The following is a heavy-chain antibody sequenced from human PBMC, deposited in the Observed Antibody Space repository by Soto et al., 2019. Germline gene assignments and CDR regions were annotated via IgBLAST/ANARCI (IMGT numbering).Heavy chain of an antibody. Sequence: EVPLVDSGGGLVQPGGSLRLSCAASGFTFSAHWMTWVRQGPGQGLEWVAHIKPDGSEKYYVDAVKGRFAISRENVENSLHLQTNGLRVDATAMYYCVAGVDSSNFWGQGTLVTVSS. D-gene: IGHD3-22*01. CDR2: IKPDGSEK. CDR3: VAGVDSSNF. J-gene: IGHJ4*02. CDR1: GFTFSAHW. V-gene: IGHV3-7*01.